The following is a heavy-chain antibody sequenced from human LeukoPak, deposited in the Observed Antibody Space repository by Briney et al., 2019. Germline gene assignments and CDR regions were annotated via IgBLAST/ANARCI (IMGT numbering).Heavy chain of an antibody. CDR2: IKQDGSEK. V-gene: IGHV3-7*01. Sequence: GGSLRLSCAASGFTFSSYWMSWVRQAPGKGLEWVANIKQDGSEKYYVDSVKGRFTISRDNAKNSLYLQMNSLRAEDTAVYYCARVRYGSGSLYYYYCYMDVWGKGTTVTISS. CDR3: ARVRYGSGSLYYYYCYMDV. D-gene: IGHD3-10*01. J-gene: IGHJ6*03. CDR1: GFTFSSYW.